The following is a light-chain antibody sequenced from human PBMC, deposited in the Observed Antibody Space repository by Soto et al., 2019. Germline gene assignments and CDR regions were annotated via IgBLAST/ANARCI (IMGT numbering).Light chain of an antibody. J-gene: IGLJ3*02. V-gene: IGLV2-8*01. CDR3: SSYAGSNAGTSTVV. Sequence: QSALTQPPSASGSPGQSVTISCTGTSSDVGGSNFVSWYQQYPGKAPKLMIYEVSKRPSGVPDRFSGAKSGNTASLTVSGLQAEDEADYYCSSYAGSNAGTSTVVFGGGTKVTVL. CDR2: EVS. CDR1: SSDVGGSNF.